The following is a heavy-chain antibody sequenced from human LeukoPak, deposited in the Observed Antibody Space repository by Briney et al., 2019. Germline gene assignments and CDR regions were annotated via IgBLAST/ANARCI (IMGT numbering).Heavy chain of an antibody. CDR3: ARVSGVGALSDYGMGV. Sequence: SETLSLTCTVSGGSFSRYFWTWIRQTPGKGLEWIGYIDHSGRTNYSPSLQSRVTISVDTCNNQCSLKMSSVTAADRAVYYCARVSGVGALSDYGMGVWGQGTTVTV. D-gene: IGHD1-26*01. CDR1: GGSFSRYF. CDR2: IDHSGRT. J-gene: IGHJ6*02. V-gene: IGHV4-59*01.